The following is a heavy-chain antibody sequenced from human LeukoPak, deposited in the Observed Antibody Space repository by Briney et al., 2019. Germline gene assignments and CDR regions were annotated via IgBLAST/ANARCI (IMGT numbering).Heavy chain of an antibody. Sequence: SETLSLTCTVSGGSISSSSYYWGWIRQPPGKGLEWIGSIYYSGSTYYNPSLKSRVTISVDTSKNQFSLKLSSVTAADTAVYYCAREISGSYPGVYYYGLDVWGQGTTVTVSS. CDR1: GGSISSSSYY. J-gene: IGHJ6*02. CDR2: IYYSGST. D-gene: IGHD1-26*01. V-gene: IGHV4-39*07. CDR3: AREISGSYPGVYYYGLDV.